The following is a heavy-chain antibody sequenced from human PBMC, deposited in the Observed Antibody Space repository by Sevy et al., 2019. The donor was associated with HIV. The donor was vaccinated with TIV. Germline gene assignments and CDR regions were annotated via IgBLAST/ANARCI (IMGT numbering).Heavy chain of an antibody. Sequence: GGYLRLSCAASGFTFSSYAMHWVRQAPGKGLEWMAVISYEGSNKYYADSVKGRFTISRNNSKNMLYLQMNILRAADTAVYYCARAGAMIAAGNRARYYYYYGMDVWGQGTTVTVSS. CDR1: GFTFSSYA. D-gene: IGHD6-13*01. CDR2: ISYEGSNK. J-gene: IGHJ6*02. V-gene: IGHV3-30*04. CDR3: ARAGAMIAAGNRARYYYYYGMDV.